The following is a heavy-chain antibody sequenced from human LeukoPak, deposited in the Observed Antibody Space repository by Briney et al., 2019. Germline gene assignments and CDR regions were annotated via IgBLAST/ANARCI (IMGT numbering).Heavy chain of an antibody. V-gene: IGHV3-33*01. CDR3: ARSVKYYGSGSYVYYYGMDV. J-gene: IGHJ6*04. CDR1: GFTFSSYG. D-gene: IGHD3-10*01. CDR2: IWYDGSNK. Sequence: QPGGSLRLSCAASGFTFSSYGMHWVRQAPGKGLEWVAVIWYDGSNKYYADSVKGRFTISRDNSKNTLYLQMNSLRAEDTAVYYCARSVKYYGSGSYVYYYGMDVWGKGTTVTVSS.